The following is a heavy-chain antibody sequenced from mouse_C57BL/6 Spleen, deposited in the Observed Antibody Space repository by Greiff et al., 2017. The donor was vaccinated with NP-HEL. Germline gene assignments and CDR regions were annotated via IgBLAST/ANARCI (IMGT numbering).Heavy chain of an antibody. CDR2: ISDGGSYT. D-gene: IGHD2-1*01. CDR1: GFTFSSYA. Sequence: EVQVVESGGGLVKPGGSLKLSCAASGFTFSSYAMSWVRQTPEKRLEWVATISDGGSYTYYPDNVKGRFTISRDNAKNNLYLQISHLKSEDTAMYYCARDNYGNYIYGDYGGQGTSVTVDS. J-gene: IGHJ4*01. V-gene: IGHV5-4*01. CDR3: ARDNYGNYIYGDY.